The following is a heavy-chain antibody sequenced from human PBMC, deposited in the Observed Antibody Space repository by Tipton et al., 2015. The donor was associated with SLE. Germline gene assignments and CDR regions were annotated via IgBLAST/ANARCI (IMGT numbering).Heavy chain of an antibody. Sequence: QSGAEVKKPGASVRVSCKTSGYTFTKFYIHWVRQAPGQGLEWMGIINPSGGSTSYAQKFQGRVTMTRDTSTSTVYMELSSLRSEDTAVYYCARGREGGASYPYDDWGQGTLVTVSS. CDR1: GYTFTKFY. V-gene: IGHV1-46*01. CDR3: ARGREGGASYPYDD. D-gene: IGHD1-26*01. CDR2: INPSGGST. J-gene: IGHJ4*01.